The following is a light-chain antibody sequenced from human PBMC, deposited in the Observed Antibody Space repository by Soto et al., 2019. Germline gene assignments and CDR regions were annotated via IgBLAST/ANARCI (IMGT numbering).Light chain of an antibody. V-gene: IGLV2-23*01. CDR1: SSDVGSYNL. J-gene: IGLJ3*02. Sequence: QSVLTQPASMSGSPGQSITISCTGTSSDVGSYNLVSWYQQHPGKAPKLIIYEGSKRPSGVSNRFSGSKSGNTASLTISGLQAEDEADYFCCSYAGSFWVFGGGTKVTVL. CDR2: EGS. CDR3: CSYAGSFWV.